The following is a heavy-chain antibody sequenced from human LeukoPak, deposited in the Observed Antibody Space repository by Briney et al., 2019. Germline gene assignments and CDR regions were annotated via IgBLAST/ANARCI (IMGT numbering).Heavy chain of an antibody. J-gene: IGHJ4*02. D-gene: IGHD1-26*01. CDR3: AKGRSGSYSPTWDY. V-gene: IGHV3-23*01. CDR1: GFTFSSYA. CDR2: ISGSGGET. Sequence: GGSLRLSCAASGFTFSSYAMSWVRQAPGKGLEWVSGISGSGGETHDADSAKGRFTISRDNSKNTLYLQMNSLRVEDTAVYYCAKGRSGSYSPTWDYWGQGTLVTVSS.